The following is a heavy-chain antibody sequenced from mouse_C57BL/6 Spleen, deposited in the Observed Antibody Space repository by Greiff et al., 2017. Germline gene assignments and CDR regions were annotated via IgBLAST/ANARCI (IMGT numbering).Heavy chain of an antibody. J-gene: IGHJ2*01. Sequence: QVQLQQPGAELVKPGASVKMSCKASGYTFTSYWITWVKQRPGQGLEWIGDIYPGSGSTNYNEKFKSKATLTVDTSSSTAYMQLRSLTSEDSAVYYCARGGMVTTKDYWGQGTTLTVSS. V-gene: IGHV1-55*01. CDR2: IYPGSGST. D-gene: IGHD2-2*01. CDR1: GYTFTSYW. CDR3: ARGGMVTTKDY.